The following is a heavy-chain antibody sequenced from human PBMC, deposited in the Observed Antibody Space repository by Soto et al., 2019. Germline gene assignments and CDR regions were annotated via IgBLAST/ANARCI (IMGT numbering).Heavy chain of an antibody. J-gene: IGHJ4*02. CDR2: MNPNSGNT. Sequence: ASVKVSCKASGYTFTSYDINWVRQATGQGPEWMGWMNPNSGNTGYAQKLQGRVTMTRNASISTAYMELSSLRSEDTAVYYCARAVRIAARNIGTYYFDCWGQGTLVTVSS. CDR3: ARAVRIAARNIGTYYFDC. CDR1: GYTFTSYD. V-gene: IGHV1-8*02. D-gene: IGHD6-6*01.